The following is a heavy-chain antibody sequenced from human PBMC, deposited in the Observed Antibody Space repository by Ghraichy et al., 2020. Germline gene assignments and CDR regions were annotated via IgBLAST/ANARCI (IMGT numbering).Heavy chain of an antibody. D-gene: IGHD3-22*01. CDR3: ASMTYYHDSSGYYYDY. V-gene: IGHV3-11*01. Sequence: SYISSSGSNIYYADSVKGRFTISRDNAKNSLYLQMNSLIAEDTAVYYCASMTYYHDSSGYYYDYLGLG. CDR2: ISSSGSNI. J-gene: IGHJ4*02.